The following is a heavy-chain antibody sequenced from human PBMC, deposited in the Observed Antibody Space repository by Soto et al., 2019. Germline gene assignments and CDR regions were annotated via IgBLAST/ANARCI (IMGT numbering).Heavy chain of an antibody. V-gene: IGHV3-23*01. CDR1: GFTFSSYD. CDR3: AKRGIFGANDY. Sequence: EVQLLESGGGLVQPGGSLRLSCAASGFTFSSYDMTWVRQPPGKGLEWVSTVSGGGGGTYYADSVKGRFTISRDNSNNTLYLQMNSLRPEDTAVYYCAKRGIFGANDYWGQGTLLTVSS. J-gene: IGHJ4*02. D-gene: IGHD3-3*01. CDR2: VSGGGGGT.